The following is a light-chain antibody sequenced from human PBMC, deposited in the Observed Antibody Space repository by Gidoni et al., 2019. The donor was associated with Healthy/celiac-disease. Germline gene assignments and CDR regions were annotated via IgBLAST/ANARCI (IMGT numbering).Light chain of an antibody. J-gene: IGKJ2*01. Sequence: DIQMTQSPSSVSASVGDRVTIPCRASKGVSSWLAWYQQKPGKDPKLLIYAASSLQSGGPSRFSGGGSGTDFTLTISSLQHEEFATYYCQQANSFPHTFGQGTKLEIK. CDR2: AAS. CDR1: KGVSSW. CDR3: QQANSFPHT. V-gene: IGKV1-12*01.